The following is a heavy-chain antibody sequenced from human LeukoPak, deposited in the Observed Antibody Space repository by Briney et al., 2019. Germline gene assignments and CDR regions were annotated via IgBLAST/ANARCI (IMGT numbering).Heavy chain of an antibody. J-gene: IGHJ4*02. V-gene: IGHV1-69*04. CDR3: ARDREASYCGGDCYTYYFDY. CDR2: IIPILGIA. CDR1: GYTFTGYY. D-gene: IGHD2-21*02. Sequence: ASVKVSCKASGYTFTGYYMHWVRQAPGQGLEWMGRIIPILGIANYAQKFQGRVTITADKSTSTAYMELSSLRSGDTAVYYCARDREASYCGGDCYTYYFDYWGQGTLVTVSS.